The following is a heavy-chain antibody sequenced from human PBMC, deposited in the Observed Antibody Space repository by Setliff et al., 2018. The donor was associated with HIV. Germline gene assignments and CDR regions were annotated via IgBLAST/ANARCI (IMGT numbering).Heavy chain of an antibody. CDR2: IIPIFNTA. D-gene: IGHD2-15*01. V-gene: IGHV1-69*13. CDR3: ARGSGGYCSGGSCYFGFGLAL. J-gene: IGHJ6*02. Sequence: SVKVSCKASGGTFSSYSITWVRQAPGQGLEWMGGIIPIFNTANYAQKFQGRVTITADESASTAYMELSSLGSEDTAVYYCARGSGGYCSGGSCYFGFGLALWGQGTTVTV. CDR1: GGTFSSYS.